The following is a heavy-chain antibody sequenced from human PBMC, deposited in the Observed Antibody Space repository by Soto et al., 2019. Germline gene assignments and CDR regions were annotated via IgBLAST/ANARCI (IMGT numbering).Heavy chain of an antibody. CDR2: IYYSGST. D-gene: IGHD3-22*01. J-gene: IGHJ4*02. CDR3: VKGHSDSYDFFDY. V-gene: IGHV4-59*01. Sequence: SVTLPLTWTVAGGTIISYYCSWIRQPPGKGLEWIGYIYYSGSTNYNPSLKSRVTISVDTSKNQFSLKLSSVTAADTAVYYCVKGHSDSYDFFDYWGQAPLVTVSS. CDR1: GGTIISYY.